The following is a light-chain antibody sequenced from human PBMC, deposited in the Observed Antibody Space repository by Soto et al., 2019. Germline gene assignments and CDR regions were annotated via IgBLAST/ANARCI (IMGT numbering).Light chain of an antibody. CDR1: SSNIGAGYE. J-gene: IGLJ1*01. CDR2: ENN. Sequence: QSVLTQPPSVSEAPGQRVTISCTRSSSNIGAGYEAHWYQQVPGTAPKLLIYENNNRPSGVPDRFSGSKSGTSASLAITGRQAEDEAEYYCQSYDSSLSGYVFGTGTKLTVL. V-gene: IGLV1-40*01. CDR3: QSYDSSLSGYV.